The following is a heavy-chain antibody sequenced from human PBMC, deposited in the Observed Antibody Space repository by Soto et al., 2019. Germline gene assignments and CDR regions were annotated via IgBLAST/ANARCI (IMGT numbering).Heavy chain of an antibody. Sequence: EVLLVESGGGLVQPGGSLRLSCAASGFPFGTYDMHWVRQSPGKGLEWISAIGAASDTYYSDSMKGRFSSSREKAKSSLYLQMTALCDGDSTVYYCSRGPVAVHSYYAVEMWGKGTAVIVSS. CDR2: IGAASDT. V-gene: IGHV3-13*01. CDR1: GFPFGTYD. CDR3: SRGPVAVHSYYAVEM. J-gene: IGHJ6*04. D-gene: IGHD6-19*01.